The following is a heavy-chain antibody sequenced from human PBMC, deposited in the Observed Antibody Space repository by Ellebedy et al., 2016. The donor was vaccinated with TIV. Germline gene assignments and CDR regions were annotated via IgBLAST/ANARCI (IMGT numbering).Heavy chain of an antibody. Sequence: SVKVSXNASRGTSTTYGISWVRRAPGQGLEWLGGIIPLFGTTKYARNFQGRVTITADESTSTAYMELSSLRSEDTAVYFCARDMGSGYDYYLTYWGQGAQVTVSS. J-gene: IGHJ4*02. D-gene: IGHD5-12*01. CDR3: ARDMGSGYDYYLTY. CDR1: RGTSTTYG. CDR2: IIPLFGTT. V-gene: IGHV1-69*13.